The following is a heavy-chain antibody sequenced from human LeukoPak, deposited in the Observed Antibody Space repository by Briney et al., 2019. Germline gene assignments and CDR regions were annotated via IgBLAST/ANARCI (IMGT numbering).Heavy chain of an antibody. CDR1: GFTFSSYA. J-gene: IGHJ4*02. Sequence: GGSLRLACAASGFTFSSYAVSWVRQAPGKGLEWVSAILGSGGSTYYADSGKGRFTISRDNSKNTLYLQMNSLRAEDTAVYYCAKGPLVLRYFDWLLVDYWGQGTLVTVSS. D-gene: IGHD3-9*01. CDR3: AKGPLVLRYFDWLLVDY. V-gene: IGHV3-23*01. CDR2: ILGSGGST.